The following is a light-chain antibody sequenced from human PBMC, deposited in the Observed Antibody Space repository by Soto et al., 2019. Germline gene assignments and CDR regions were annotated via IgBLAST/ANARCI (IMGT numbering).Light chain of an antibody. CDR3: QKYNSAPRT. CDR1: KGISNY. V-gene: IGKV1-27*01. J-gene: IGKJ1*01. CDR2: AAS. Sequence: DIQMTQSPSSLSASVGDRVTIHCRASKGISNYLAWYQPKPGKAPKLLIYAASPLQSGGTSRFSGSGSVTDFTLTISSLQPEDVATYYCQKYNSAPRTFGQGTKVDIK.